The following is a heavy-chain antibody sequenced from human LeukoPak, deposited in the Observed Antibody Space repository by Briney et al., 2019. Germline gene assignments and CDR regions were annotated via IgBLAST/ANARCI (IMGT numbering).Heavy chain of an antibody. CDR1: EYTFTSYD. D-gene: IGHD1-7*01. Sequence: ASVKVSCKASEYTFTSYDINWVRQATGQGLEWVGWMNPNSGNTGYAQKLQGRVTMTTDTSTSTAYMELRSLRSDDTAVYYCARDGPVITGTTEWDYWGQGTLVTVSS. CDR3: ARDGPVITGTTEWDY. J-gene: IGHJ4*02. V-gene: IGHV1-8*01. CDR2: MNPNSGNT.